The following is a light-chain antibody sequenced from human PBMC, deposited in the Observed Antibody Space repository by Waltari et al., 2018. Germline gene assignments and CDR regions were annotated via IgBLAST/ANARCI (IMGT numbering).Light chain of an antibody. J-gene: IGLJ3*02. CDR2: AVT. CDR1: SSDVGIYAY. Sequence: QSALTQPPSASGSPGQSVTISCTGTSSDVGIYAYVSWYQQRPGKAPKLIIYAVTERPSGVPDRFSGSKSGNAASLTVFGLQTEDEGTYYCGSYAGSKILLFGGGTELTVL. CDR3: GSYAGSKILL. V-gene: IGLV2-8*01.